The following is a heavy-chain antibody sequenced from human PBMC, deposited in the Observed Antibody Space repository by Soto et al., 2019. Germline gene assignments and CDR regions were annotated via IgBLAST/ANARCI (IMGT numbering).Heavy chain of an antibody. CDR2: IHHSGGP. D-gene: IGHD3-10*01. J-gene: IGHJ4*02. CDR1: GGSFRAYY. Sequence: SETLSLTCAVYGGSFRAYYWTWIRPSPGKGLEWIGEIHHSGGPKYNPSLKSRVTISADTSKNQFSLELSSVTAADTAVYYCASYGSGSYYNGYYFDYWGQGTLVTVSS. CDR3: ASYGSGSYYNGYYFDY. V-gene: IGHV4-34*01.